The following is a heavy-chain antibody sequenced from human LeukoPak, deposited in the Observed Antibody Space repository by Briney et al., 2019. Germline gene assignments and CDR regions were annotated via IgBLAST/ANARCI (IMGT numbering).Heavy chain of an antibody. Sequence: GGSLRLSCTASGFTFGDYAMTWVRQAPGKGLEWVGFIASETYGGTAEYAASVKGRFTISRDDSKSIAYLQMNSLKTEDTAVYYCTKDQTPYYWGQGTLVTVSS. CDR2: IASETYGGTA. CDR1: GFTFGDYA. J-gene: IGHJ4*02. CDR3: TKDQTPYY. V-gene: IGHV3-49*04.